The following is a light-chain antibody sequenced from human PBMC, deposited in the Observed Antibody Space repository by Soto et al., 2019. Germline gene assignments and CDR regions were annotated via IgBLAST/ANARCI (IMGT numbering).Light chain of an antibody. CDR3: KSYAGSNTYV. J-gene: IGLJ1*01. Sequence: QSALTQPASVSGSPGQSITISCTGTSSDVGSYNLVSWYQQHPGKAPKLMIYEGRKRPSGVSNRFSGSKSVNTASLTISGLQAADEADYFCKSYAGSNTYVFGSGTKLTVL. V-gene: IGLV2-23*01. CDR1: SSDVGSYNL. CDR2: EGR.